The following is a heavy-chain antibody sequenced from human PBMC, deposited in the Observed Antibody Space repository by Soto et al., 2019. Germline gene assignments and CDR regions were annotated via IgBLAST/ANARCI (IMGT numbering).Heavy chain of an antibody. J-gene: IGHJ6*02. CDR2: IWYDGSNK. V-gene: IGHV3-33*01. CDR3: AREDHDYGAPYYYYGMDV. CDR1: GFTFSSYG. Sequence: QVQLVESGGGVVQPGRSLRLSCAASGFTFSSYGMHWVRQAPGKGLEWVAVIWYDGSNKYYADSVKGRFTISRDNSKNTLYLQMNSLRAEDTAVYYCAREDHDYGAPYYYYGMDVWGQGTTVTVSS. D-gene: IGHD4-17*01.